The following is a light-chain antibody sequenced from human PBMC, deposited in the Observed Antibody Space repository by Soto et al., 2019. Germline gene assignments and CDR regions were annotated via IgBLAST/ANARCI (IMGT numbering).Light chain of an antibody. CDR1: QSISSY. V-gene: IGKV1-39*01. J-gene: IGKJ1*01. CDR3: QQSYSTRWT. CDR2: AAS. Sequence: DIQMTQSPSSLSASVGDRVTITCRASQSISSYLNWYQQKPGKAPRLLIYAASSLQSGVPSRFSGSGSGTDFTLTISSPQPEDFATYYCQQSYSTRWTFGQGTKVDIK.